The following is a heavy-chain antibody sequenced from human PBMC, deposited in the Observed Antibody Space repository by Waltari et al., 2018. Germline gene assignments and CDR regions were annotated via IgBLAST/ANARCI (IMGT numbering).Heavy chain of an antibody. CDR3: AKGVWFGTKGDI. CDR1: GFTFSSHS. Sequence: EVQLLESGGGLVQPGGSLSLSCAASGFTFSSHSMTWVRQAPGKGLEWVSAISGSGSTSYYADSVKGRFTISRDNSKNTLYLQMNSLRAEDTAVYYCAKGVWFGTKGDIWGQGTMVTVSS. J-gene: IGHJ3*02. V-gene: IGHV3-23*01. D-gene: IGHD3-10*01. CDR2: ISGSGSTS.